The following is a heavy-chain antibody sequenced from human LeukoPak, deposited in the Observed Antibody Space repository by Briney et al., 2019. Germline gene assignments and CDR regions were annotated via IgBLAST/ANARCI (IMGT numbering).Heavy chain of an antibody. J-gene: IGHJ5*02. CDR3: ARDGGVLWFGELLWGRETFNWFDP. D-gene: IGHD3-10*01. V-gene: IGHV4-38-2*02. CDR2: IYHSGST. Sequence: PSETLSLTCTVSGYSISSGYYWGWIRQPPGKGLEWIGSIYHSGSTYYNPSLKSRVTISVDTSKNQFSLKLSSVTAADTAVYYCARDGGVLWFGELLWGRETFNWFDPWGQGTLVTVSS. CDR1: GYSISSGYY.